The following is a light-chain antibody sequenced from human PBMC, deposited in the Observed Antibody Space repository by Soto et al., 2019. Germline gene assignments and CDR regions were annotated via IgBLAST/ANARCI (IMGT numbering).Light chain of an antibody. CDR1: EGISRW. CDR2: KAA. V-gene: IGKV1-5*03. Sequence: QMTQSPSTLSASVGDRVTITCRASEGISRWLAWYQQKPGKAPKLLIDKAATLQSGVPSRFSGSGSGTKFTLTISNLQPDEFATYYCQQYNTWLTFGGGNKV. J-gene: IGKJ4*01. CDR3: QQYNTWLT.